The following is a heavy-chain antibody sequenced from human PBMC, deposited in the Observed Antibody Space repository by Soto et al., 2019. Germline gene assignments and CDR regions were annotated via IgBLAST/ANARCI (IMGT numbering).Heavy chain of an antibody. J-gene: IGHJ5*02. V-gene: IGHV4-30-2*01. CDR3: ARAKAPLYSSSWYWFDP. CDR1: GGSISSGGYS. D-gene: IGHD6-13*01. CDR2: IYHSGNT. Sequence: SETLSLTCAVSGGSISSGGYSWSWIRQPPGKGLEWIGYIYHSGNTDYSPSLKSRATISADTSKNQFSLKLSSVNAADTAVYYCARAKAPLYSSSWYWFDPWGQGTLVTVSS.